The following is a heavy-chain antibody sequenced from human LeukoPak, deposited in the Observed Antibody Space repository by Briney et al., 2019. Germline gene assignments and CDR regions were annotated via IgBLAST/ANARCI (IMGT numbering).Heavy chain of an antibody. D-gene: IGHD2-2*01. CDR1: GFTFSSYG. CDR3: AKEADRRSGLIPAAIGSPDY. V-gene: IGHV3-30*18. Sequence: PGGPLRLSCAASGFTFSSYGMHWVRQAPGKGLEWVAVISYDGSNKYYADSVKGRFTISRDNSKNTLYLQMNSLRAEDTAVYYCAKEADRRSGLIPAAIGSPDYWGQGTLVTVSS. J-gene: IGHJ4*02. CDR2: ISYDGSNK.